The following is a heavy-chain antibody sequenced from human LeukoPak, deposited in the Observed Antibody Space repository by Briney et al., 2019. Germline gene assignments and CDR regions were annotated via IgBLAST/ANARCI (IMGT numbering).Heavy chain of an antibody. CDR2: MNPNSGNT. Sequence: GASVKVSCKASGYTFTGYYMHWVRQATGQGLEWMGWMNPNSGNTGYAQKFQGRVTITRNTSISTAYMELSSLRSEDTAVYYCARVGIAAAGYYYYYYYMDVWGKGTTVTVSS. J-gene: IGHJ6*03. CDR3: ARVGIAAAGYYYYYYYMDV. D-gene: IGHD6-13*01. CDR1: GYTFTGYY. V-gene: IGHV1-8*03.